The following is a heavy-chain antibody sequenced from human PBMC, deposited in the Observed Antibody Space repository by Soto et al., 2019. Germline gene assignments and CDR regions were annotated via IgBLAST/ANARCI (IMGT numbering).Heavy chain of an antibody. CDR2: IXXSSXXX. D-gene: IGHD3-3*01. J-gene: IGHJ5*02. V-gene: IGHV3-48*01. CDR1: GFTFSSNS. Sequence: EVQVVESGGGLVQPGGSLRLSCAASGFTFSSNSMNWVRQAPGKGLEWISYIXXSSXXXYADSXKGRFTIXXXXAKXSXXXXXXXXXXXXXXXXXXXXXXWSGHLTSDLWGQGTLVTVSS. CDR3: XXXXWSGHLTSDL.